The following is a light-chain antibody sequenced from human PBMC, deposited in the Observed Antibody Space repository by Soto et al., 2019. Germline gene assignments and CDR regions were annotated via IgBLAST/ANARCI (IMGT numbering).Light chain of an antibody. CDR1: HRVSSRY. Sequence: IVFTQSPGTLSLSPLYGSSLSCMPSHRVSSRYLALYQQKPGQAPRLLIYGASNRAPGIPDRFSGSGSGTDFTLTISRLEPEDFAVYYCQQYGSSGTFGQGTKVEI. CDR2: GAS. J-gene: IGKJ1*01. CDR3: QQYGSSGT. V-gene: IGKV3-20*01.